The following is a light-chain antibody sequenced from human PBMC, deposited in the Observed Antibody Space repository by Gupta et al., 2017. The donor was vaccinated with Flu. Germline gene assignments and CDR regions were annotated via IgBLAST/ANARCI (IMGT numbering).Light chain of an antibody. V-gene: IGLV2-14*01. CDR2: EVT. Sequence: QSALTQPASVSGSPGQSITISCTGTSSDVGSYDYVSWYQNHPGKAPKLIIDEVTNRPSGVSNRFSCCKAGNTASPNIYGLQAEDEADYYCTSYRRSSAEGVFGGGTKLTVL. CDR1: SSDVGSYDY. J-gene: IGLJ2*01. CDR3: TSYRRSSAEGV.